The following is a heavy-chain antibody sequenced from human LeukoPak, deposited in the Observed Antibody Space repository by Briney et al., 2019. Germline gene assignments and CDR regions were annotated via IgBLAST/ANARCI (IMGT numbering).Heavy chain of an antibody. CDR2: INHSGGT. Sequence: GSLRLSCAASGFTFSSYEMNWVRQAPGKGLEWIGEINHSGGTNYNPSLKSRVTISVDTSKNQFSLKLSSVTAADTAVYYCARIRSLFGELFNTYYYYMDVWGKGTTVTVSS. CDR3: ARIRSLFGELFNTYYYYMDV. CDR1: GFTFSSYE. D-gene: IGHD3-10*01. J-gene: IGHJ6*03. V-gene: IGHV4-34*01.